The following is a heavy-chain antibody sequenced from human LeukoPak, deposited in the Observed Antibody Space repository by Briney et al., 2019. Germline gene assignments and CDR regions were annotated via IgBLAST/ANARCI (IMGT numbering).Heavy chain of an antibody. CDR2: ISAYNGNT. CDR3: ARDDALVATGSFDY. V-gene: IGHV1-18*01. D-gene: IGHD5-12*01. J-gene: IGHJ4*02. CDR1: GYTFTNYG. Sequence: GASVTVSCKASGYTFTNYGINWVGQAPGQGLEWMGWISAYNGNTNYAQKLQGRVTMTTDTSTSTAYMELRSLRSDDTAVYYCARDDALVATGSFDYWGQGTLVTVSS.